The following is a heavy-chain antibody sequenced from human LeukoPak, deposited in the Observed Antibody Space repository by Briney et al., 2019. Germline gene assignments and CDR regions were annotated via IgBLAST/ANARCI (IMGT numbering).Heavy chain of an antibody. Sequence: GVSQRLSCAASGFTFSNYWMSWVRQAPGKGLEWVANIKQLGSEQYLVDSVKGRFTISRNNAKNSLYLPMNSLRAEDTAVYYCARGLLTMIRGVRFDYWGQGALVTVSS. J-gene: IGHJ4*02. CDR1: GFTFSNYW. V-gene: IGHV3-7*01. D-gene: IGHD3-10*01. CDR2: IKQLGSEQ. CDR3: ARGLLTMIRGVRFDY.